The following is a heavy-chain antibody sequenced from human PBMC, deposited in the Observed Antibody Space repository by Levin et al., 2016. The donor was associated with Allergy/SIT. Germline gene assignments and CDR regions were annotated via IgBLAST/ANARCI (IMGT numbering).Heavy chain of an antibody. J-gene: IGHJ4*02. V-gene: IGHV1-46*01. CDR2: INPSGGST. CDR3: ARGKSYYDFWSGYYLDY. D-gene: IGHD3-3*01. Sequence: WVRQAPGQGLEWMGIINPSGGSTSYAQKFQGRVTMTRDTSTSTVYMELSSLRSEDTAVYYCARGKSYYDFWSGYYLDYWGQGTLVTVSS.